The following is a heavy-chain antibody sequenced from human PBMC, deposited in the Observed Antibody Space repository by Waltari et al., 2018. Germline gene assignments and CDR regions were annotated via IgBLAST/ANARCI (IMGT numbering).Heavy chain of an antibody. CDR3: ARGDFDAFDI. D-gene: IGHD2-21*02. V-gene: IGHV4-39*07. J-gene: IGHJ3*02. Sequence: QLQLQESGPGLGKPSETLSLTCTVSGGSISSSSHYWGVIRQPPGKGLGWIGSIYYSGSTYYNPSLKSRVTISVDTSKNQFSLKLSSVTAADTAVYYCARGDFDAFDIWGQGTMVTVSS. CDR1: GGSISSSSHY. CDR2: IYYSGST.